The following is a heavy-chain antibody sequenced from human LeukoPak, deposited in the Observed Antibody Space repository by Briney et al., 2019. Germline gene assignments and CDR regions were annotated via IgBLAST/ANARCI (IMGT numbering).Heavy chain of an antibody. D-gene: IGHD3-10*01. Sequence: SETLSLTCAVSGGSISSNYWWKWVRQPPGKGLEWIGEIYHTGSTNYNPSLKSRVTISVDTSKNQFSLKLSSVTAADTAVYYCARRGHGYYGSGSYSRSGFDYWGQGTLVTVSS. V-gene: IGHV4-4*02. J-gene: IGHJ4*02. CDR1: GGSISSNYW. CDR2: IYHTGST. CDR3: ARRGHGYYGSGSYSRSGFDY.